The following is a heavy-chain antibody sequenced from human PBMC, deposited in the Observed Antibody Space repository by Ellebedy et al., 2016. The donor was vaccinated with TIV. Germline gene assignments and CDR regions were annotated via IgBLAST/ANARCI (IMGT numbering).Heavy chain of an antibody. CDR2: MNPNNGNT. CDR1: GYIFTSYD. Sequence: AASVKVSCKASGYIFTSYDINWVRQATGQGIEWMGWMNPNNGNTEYAQKFQGRVTMTRNTSISTAYMELSSLRSEDTAVYYCAGGSQFDPWGQGTLVTVSS. CDR3: AGGSQFDP. V-gene: IGHV1-8*01. J-gene: IGHJ5*02.